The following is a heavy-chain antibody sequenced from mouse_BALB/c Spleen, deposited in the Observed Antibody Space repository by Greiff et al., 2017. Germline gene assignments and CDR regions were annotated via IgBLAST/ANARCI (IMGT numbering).Heavy chain of an antibody. CDR1: GYTFTSYW. V-gene: IGHV1-7*01. CDR3: ARGAHLLRLFAY. D-gene: IGHD1-2*01. J-gene: IGHJ3*01. CDR2: INPSTGYT. Sequence: VQLQESGAELAKPGASVKMSCKASGYTFTSYWMHWVKQRPGQGLEWIGYINPSTGYTEYNQKFKDKATLTADKSSSTAYMQLSSLTSEDSAVYYCARGAHLLRLFAYWGQGTLVTVSA.